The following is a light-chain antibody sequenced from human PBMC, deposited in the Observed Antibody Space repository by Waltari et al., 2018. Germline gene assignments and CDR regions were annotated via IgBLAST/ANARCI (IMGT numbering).Light chain of an antibody. CDR1: TIGSKS. V-gene: IGLV3-21*02. J-gene: IGLJ2*01. CDR2: DDG. CDR3: QVWDSSSEYVV. Sequence: SYVLPPAPSVSVPPGQAARLTCGGNTIGSKSVHWYQQKPGQAPELVVYDDGDRHTGIPELFSGSNSGNTATLTISRVEAGDEADYYCQVWDSSSEYVVFGGGTKLTVL.